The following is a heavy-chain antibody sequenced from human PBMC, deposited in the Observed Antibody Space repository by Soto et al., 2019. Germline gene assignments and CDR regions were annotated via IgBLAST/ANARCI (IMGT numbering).Heavy chain of an antibody. V-gene: IGHV4-39*01. CDR3: ARRQKYCSGGSCLDAFDI. Sequence: QLQLQESGPGLVKPSETLSLTCTVSGGSISSSSYYWGWIRQPPGKGLEWIGSIYYSGSTYYNPSLKSRVTISVDTSKNQSSLKLSSVTAADTAVYYCARRQKYCSGGSCLDAFDIWGQGTMVTVSS. CDR1: GGSISSSSYY. CDR2: IYYSGST. J-gene: IGHJ3*02. D-gene: IGHD2-15*01.